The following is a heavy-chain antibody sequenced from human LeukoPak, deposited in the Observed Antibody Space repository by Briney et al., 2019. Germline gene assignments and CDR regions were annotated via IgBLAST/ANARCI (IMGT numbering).Heavy chain of an antibody. CDR2: IYSTGST. CDR1: GGSINNYF. Sequence: PSETLSLTCAVSGGSINNYFSTWIRQPAGRGLEWIGRIYSTGSTNYNPSFRGRVTMSVDTTKNQFPLNLMSVTAADPAVYYCAGXRPPHFDYWGQGALVTVSS. J-gene: IGHJ4*02. V-gene: IGHV4-4*07. CDR3: AGXRPPHFDY.